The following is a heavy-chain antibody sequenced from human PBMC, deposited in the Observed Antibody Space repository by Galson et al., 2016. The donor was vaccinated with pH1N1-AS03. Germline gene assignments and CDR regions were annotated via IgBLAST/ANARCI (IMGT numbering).Heavy chain of an antibody. CDR2: IYYTGNT. CDR3: ARAGPSGYADFDY. V-gene: IGHV4-59*01. J-gene: IGHJ4*02. CDR1: GDSFSNYY. D-gene: IGHD3-22*01. Sequence: LSLTCTISGDSFSNYYWSWIRETPGRGLEWIGYIYYTGNTKNNPSLETRVIISLDTSKDQFSLTLKSVTAADTAVYYCARAGPSGYADFDYWSQGILVTVSS.